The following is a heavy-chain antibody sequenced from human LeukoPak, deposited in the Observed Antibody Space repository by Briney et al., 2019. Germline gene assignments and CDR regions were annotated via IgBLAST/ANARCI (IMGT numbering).Heavy chain of an antibody. CDR3: ARGETLGVD. Sequence: GGSLRFSCAASGFTFNSNWMQWVRQAPGKGLVWVSRINTDGSSTNYADSVKGRFTISRDNAKNTLFLQMNSLRVDDTAVYYCARGETLGVDWGQGTLVTVSS. V-gene: IGHV3-74*01. CDR1: GFTFNSNW. J-gene: IGHJ4*02. CDR2: INTDGSST. D-gene: IGHD3-16*01.